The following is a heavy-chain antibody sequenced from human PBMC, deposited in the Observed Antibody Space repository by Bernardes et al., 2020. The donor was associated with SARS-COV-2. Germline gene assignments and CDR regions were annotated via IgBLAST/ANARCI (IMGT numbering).Heavy chain of an antibody. CDR1: GGSISPYY. Sequence: SETLSLTCSVSGGSISPYYWSWIRQPAGKGLEWIGRIYISESTDYNPSLKSRVTMSLDTSKNQFSLRLNSVTAADTAVYYCARARCPRGGADCFSLDYWGQGAPVTVSS. CDR3: ARARCPRGGADCFSLDY. V-gene: IGHV4-4*07. CDR2: IYISEST. J-gene: IGHJ4*02. D-gene: IGHD2-21*02.